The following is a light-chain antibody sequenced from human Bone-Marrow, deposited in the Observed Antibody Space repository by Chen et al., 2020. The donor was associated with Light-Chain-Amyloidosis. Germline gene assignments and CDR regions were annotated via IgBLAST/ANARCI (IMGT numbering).Light chain of an antibody. J-gene: IGKJ4*01. CDR3: QQYGTSPLT. CDR2: GSS. V-gene: IGKV3-20*01. CDR1: QTISSNY. Sequence: EIVLTQSPGTLSLSPGEGANLSCRASQTISSNYLTWYQQKFGQAPRLLIYGSSSRANGIPDRFTGSGSGTDFTLTINRLEPEDFAMYYCQQYGTSPLTFGGGTKVEIK.